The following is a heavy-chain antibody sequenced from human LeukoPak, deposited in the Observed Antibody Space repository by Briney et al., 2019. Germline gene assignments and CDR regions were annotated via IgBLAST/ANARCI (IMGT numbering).Heavy chain of an antibody. CDR3: AREDAVAGTQTNWFDP. CDR2: INSDGSST. D-gene: IGHD6-19*01. J-gene: IGHJ5*02. V-gene: IGHV3-74*01. Sequence: PGGSLRLSCAASGFTFSGYWMHWVRQAPGKGLVWVSRINSDGSSTTYADSVKGRFTISRDNAKNTLYLQMNSLRAEDTAVYYCAREDAVAGTQTNWFDPWGQGTLVTVSS. CDR1: GFTFSGYW.